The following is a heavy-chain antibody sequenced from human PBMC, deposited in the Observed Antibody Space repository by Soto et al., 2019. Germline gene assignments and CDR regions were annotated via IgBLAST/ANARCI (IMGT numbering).Heavy chain of an antibody. Sequence: QLQLQESGPGLVKPSETLSLTCTVSGGSISSSSYYWGWIRQPPGKGLEWIGSIYYSGSTYYNPSLKSRVTISVDTSKNQFSLKLSSVTAADTAVYYCARGEYCGGDCYPPYDDAFDIWGQGTMVTVSS. CDR2: IYYSGST. CDR1: GGSISSSSYY. V-gene: IGHV4-39*01. D-gene: IGHD2-21*02. CDR3: ARGEYCGGDCYPPYDDAFDI. J-gene: IGHJ3*02.